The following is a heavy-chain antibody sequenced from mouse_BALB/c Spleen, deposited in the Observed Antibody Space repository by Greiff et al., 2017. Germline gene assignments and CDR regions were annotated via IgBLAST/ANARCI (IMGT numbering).Heavy chain of an antibody. CDR1: GFSLTSYG. V-gene: IGHV2-2*02. CDR2: IWSGGST. D-gene: IGHD2-1*01. CDR3: AREYYYGNSNAMDY. J-gene: IGHJ4*01. Sequence: QVQLQQSGPGLVQPSQSLSITCTVSGFSLTSYGVHWVRQSPGKGLEWLGVIWSGGSTDYNAAFISRLSISKDNSKSQVFFKMNSLQANDTAIYYCAREYYYGNSNAMDYWGQGTSVTVSS.